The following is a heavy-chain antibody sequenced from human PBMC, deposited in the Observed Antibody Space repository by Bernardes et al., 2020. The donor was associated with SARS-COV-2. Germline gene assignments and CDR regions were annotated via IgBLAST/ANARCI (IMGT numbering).Heavy chain of an antibody. Sequence: VTVSCKASGYSFNSYGISWVRQAPGQGLEWVGWVSAYNGDTDFAQKVQGRVTMTTDTTTSTAYMELRSLRSDDTAVYYCARDRRLVKDYYGTYYFEYWGQGTLITVSS. CDR2: VSAYNGDT. V-gene: IGHV1-18*01. CDR1: GYSFNSYG. J-gene: IGHJ4*02. D-gene: IGHD3-10*01. CDR3: ARDRRLVKDYYGTYYFEY.